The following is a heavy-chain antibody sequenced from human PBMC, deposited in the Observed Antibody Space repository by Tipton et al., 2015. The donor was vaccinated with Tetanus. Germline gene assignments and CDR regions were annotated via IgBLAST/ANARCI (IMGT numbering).Heavy chain of an antibody. Sequence: SLRLSCAANGFTFNIFGMAWVRQAPGKGLEWVSGISVRGSHTYYADPVKSRFSISRDNSKNTVYLQMNSLRDEDTAVYYCAKDPASRGWFDPWGQGTLVSVSS. J-gene: IGHJ5*02. V-gene: IGHV3-23*01. CDR2: ISVRGSHT. CDR3: AKDPASRGWFDP. CDR1: GFTFNIFG.